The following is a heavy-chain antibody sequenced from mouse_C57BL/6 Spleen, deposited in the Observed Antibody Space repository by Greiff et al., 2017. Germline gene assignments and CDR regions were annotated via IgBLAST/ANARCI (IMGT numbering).Heavy chain of an antibody. D-gene: IGHD3-2*02. CDR2: IHPNSGST. J-gene: IGHJ3*01. Sequence: QVQLQQPGAELVKPGASVKLSCKASGYTFTSYWMPWVKQRPGQGLEWIGMIHPNSGSTNYNEKFKSKATLTVDKSSSTAYMQLSRLTSEDSAVYYWAREDSSGYRFADWGQGTLVTVSA. CDR1: GYTFTSYW. CDR3: AREDSSGYRFAD. V-gene: IGHV1-64*01.